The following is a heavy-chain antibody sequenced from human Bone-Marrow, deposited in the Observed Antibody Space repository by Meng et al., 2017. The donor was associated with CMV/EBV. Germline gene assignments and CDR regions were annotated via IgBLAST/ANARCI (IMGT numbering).Heavy chain of an antibody. Sequence: GESLKISCAASGFTFSSYSMNWVRQAPGKGLEWVSSISSSSSYIYYADSVKGRFTISRDNAKNSLYLQMNSLRAEDTAVYYCARDYGQFGSRAYGMDVWGQGTTVTVSS. J-gene: IGHJ6*02. V-gene: IGHV3-21*04. CDR2: ISSSSSYI. CDR3: ARDYGQFGSRAYGMDV. CDR1: GFTFSSYS. D-gene: IGHD2-2*01.